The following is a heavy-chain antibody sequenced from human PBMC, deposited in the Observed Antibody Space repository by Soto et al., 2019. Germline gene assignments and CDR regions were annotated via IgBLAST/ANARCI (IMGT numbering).Heavy chain of an antibody. CDR2: INYRGTT. D-gene: IGHD2-15*01. V-gene: IGHV4-31*03. CDR3: VRAAPGVAPY. Sequence: QVQLQESGPGLVRPSQTLSLTCTVSGGSIHSGDSYWNWIRQNPEKGLAWIGYINYRGTTFYNPSLQSRIIISADTSENQFSLKLNSVTAADTAVYYCVRAAPGVAPYWGQGTLVTVSP. CDR1: GGSIHSGDSY. J-gene: IGHJ4*02.